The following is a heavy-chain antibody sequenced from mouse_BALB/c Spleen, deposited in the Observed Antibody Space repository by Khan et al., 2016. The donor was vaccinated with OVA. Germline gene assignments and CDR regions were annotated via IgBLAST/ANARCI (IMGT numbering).Heavy chain of an antibody. J-gene: IGHJ3*01. D-gene: IGHD2-1*01. CDR3: TRPFYDGNPWFTY. CDR2: ISSTGSYT. CDR1: GFAFNSYD. V-gene: IGHV5-9*02. Sequence: EVQLQESGGGLVKPGGSLKLSCEVSGFAFNSYDMSWVRQTPEKRLEWVATISSTGSYTYYPDSVKGRFTISRDTARNTLYLQMSSLRSEETALYYCTRPFYDGNPWFTYWGQGTLVTVSA.